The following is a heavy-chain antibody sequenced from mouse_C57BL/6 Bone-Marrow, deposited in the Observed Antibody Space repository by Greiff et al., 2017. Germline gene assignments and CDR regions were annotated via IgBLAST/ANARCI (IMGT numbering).Heavy chain of an antibody. D-gene: IGHD1-2*01. CDR3: ASPGVTTAIDYAMDY. CDR2: IDPANGNT. Sequence: VQLQQSVAELVRPGASVKLSCTASGFNIKNTYMHWVKQRPEQGLEWIGRIDPANGNTKYAPKIQGKATLTAETSTNTAYLQLSSLTSEDTAIYYCASPGVTTAIDYAMDYWGQGTSVTVSS. J-gene: IGHJ4*01. V-gene: IGHV14-3*01. CDR1: GFNIKNTY.